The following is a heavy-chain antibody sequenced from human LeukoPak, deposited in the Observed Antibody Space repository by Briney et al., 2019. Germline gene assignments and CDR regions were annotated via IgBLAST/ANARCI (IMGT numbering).Heavy chain of an antibody. J-gene: IGHJ4*02. CDR3: ARDYAGSPDY. V-gene: IGHV3-74*03. Sequence: GGSLRLSCAASGFTLSTYWINWVRQGPGKGLVWVALINGDGSTTTHADSVKGRFTISRDNAKNTVYLQMNSLRDEDTAVYYCARDYAGSPDYWGQGTLVTVSS. CDR2: INGDGSTT. D-gene: IGHD3-10*01. CDR1: GFTLSTYW.